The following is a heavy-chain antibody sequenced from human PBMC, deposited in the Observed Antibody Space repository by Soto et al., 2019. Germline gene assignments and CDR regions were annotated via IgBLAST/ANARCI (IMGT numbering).Heavy chain of an antibody. CDR1: GFTFERFT. CDR2: ISASGGSI. J-gene: IGHJ4*02. V-gene: IGHV3-21*04. D-gene: IGHD3-16*01. CDR3: ARHGGTPDLYFDY. Sequence: GGSLRLSCAASGFTFERFTMHWVRQAPGKGPEWVSCISASGGSIFFAESMKGRFTISRDNAKNSLYLQIDSLTVEDTALYYCARHGGTPDLYFDYWGQGTPVTVSS.